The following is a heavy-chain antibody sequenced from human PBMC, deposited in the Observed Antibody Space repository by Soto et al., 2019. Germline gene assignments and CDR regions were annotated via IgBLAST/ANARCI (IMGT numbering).Heavy chain of an antibody. CDR1: GFTFSNAW. V-gene: IGHV3-15*07. D-gene: IGHD3-22*01. J-gene: IGHJ6*02. Sequence: EVQLVESGGGLVKPGGSLRLSCAASGFTFSNAWMNWVRQAPGKGLEWVGRIKSKTDGGTTDYAAPVKGRFTISRDDSKNTLYLQMNSLKTEDTAVYYCTTSPGYYDSSGYYYHYYYGMDGWGQGTTVTVSS. CDR2: IKSKTDGGTT. CDR3: TTSPGYYDSSGYYYHYYYGMDG.